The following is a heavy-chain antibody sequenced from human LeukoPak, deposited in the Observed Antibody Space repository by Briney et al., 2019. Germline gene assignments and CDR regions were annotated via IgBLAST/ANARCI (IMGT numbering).Heavy chain of an antibody. Sequence: GGSLRLSCTASGFTFGDYAMSWVRQAPGKGLEWVGFIRSKAYGGTTEYAASVKGRFTNSRDDSKSIAYLQMNSLKTEDTAVYYCTRDRGCSSTSCYAGFDYWGQGTLVTVSS. V-gene: IGHV3-49*04. CDR2: IRSKAYGGTT. J-gene: IGHJ4*02. D-gene: IGHD2-2*01. CDR3: TRDRGCSSTSCYAGFDY. CDR1: GFTFGDYA.